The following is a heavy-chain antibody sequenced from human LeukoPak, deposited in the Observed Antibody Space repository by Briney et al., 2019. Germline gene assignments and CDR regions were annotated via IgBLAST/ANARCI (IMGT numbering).Heavy chain of an antibody. CDR3: ARVTDTGSSIAFDI. V-gene: IGHV4-61*02. CDR2: IYTSGST. CDR1: GGSISSGSYY. D-gene: IGHD1-26*01. Sequence: SQTLSLTCTVSGGSISSGSYYWSWIRQPAGKGLEWIGRIYTSGSTNYNPSLKSRVTISVDTSKNQFSLKLSSVTAADTAVYYCARVTDTGSSIAFDIWGQGTMVTVSS. J-gene: IGHJ3*02.